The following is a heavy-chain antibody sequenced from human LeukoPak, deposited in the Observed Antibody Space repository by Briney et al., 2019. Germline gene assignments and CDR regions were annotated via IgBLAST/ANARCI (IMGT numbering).Heavy chain of an antibody. CDR3: ARVRLGRIVATINWFDP. CDR2: ISAYNGNT. D-gene: IGHD5-12*01. CDR1: GYTFTSYG. Sequence: ASVKVSCKASGYTFTSYGISWVRQAPGQGLEWMGWISAYNGNTNYAQKLQGRVTMTTDTSTSTAYMELRSLRSDDTAVYYCARVRLGRIVATINWFDPWGQGTLVTVSS. V-gene: IGHV1-18*01. J-gene: IGHJ5*02.